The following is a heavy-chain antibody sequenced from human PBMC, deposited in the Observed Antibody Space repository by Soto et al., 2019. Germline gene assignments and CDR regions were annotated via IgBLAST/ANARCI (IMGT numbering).Heavy chain of an antibody. D-gene: IGHD5-12*01. J-gene: IGHJ4*02. V-gene: IGHV4-59*01. CDR3: AKYRRTDAEGYRLDF. CDR2: VYYSGST. Sequence: SETLSLTCTLSGGSISGYYWSWIRQPPGKGLEWIGYVYYSGSTKYNPSLESRVTISVDMSNNQFSLMLTSVTAADTAVYYCAKYRRTDAEGYRLDFWGQGTLVTVSS. CDR1: GGSISGYY.